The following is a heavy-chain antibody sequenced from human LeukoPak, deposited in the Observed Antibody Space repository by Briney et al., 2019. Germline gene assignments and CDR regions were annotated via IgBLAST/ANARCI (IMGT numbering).Heavy chain of an antibody. CDR3: ARAGYCSSTSCYYWFDP. CDR1: GYTFTSYY. J-gene: IGHJ5*02. D-gene: IGHD2-2*01. CDR2: INPSGGST. V-gene: IGHV1-46*01. Sequence: ASVKVSCKASGYTFTSYYMRWVRQAPGQGLEWMGIINPSGGSTSYAQKFQGRVTMTRDMSTSTVYMELSSLRSEDTAVYYCARAGYCSSTSCYYWFDPWGQGTLVTVSS.